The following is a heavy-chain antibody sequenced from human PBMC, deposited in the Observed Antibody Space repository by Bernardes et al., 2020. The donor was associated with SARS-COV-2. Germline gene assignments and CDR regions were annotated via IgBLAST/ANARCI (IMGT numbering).Heavy chain of an antibody. CDR1: GFTSSSYW. V-gene: IGHV3-74*01. CDR3: ARKTGHDYGMDV. CDR2: INSDGSNT. D-gene: IGHD3-10*01. J-gene: IGHJ6*02. Sequence: GGSLRLSCAASGFTSSSYWMHWVRQAPGKGLVWVSCINSDGSNTIYADSVKGRFTISRDSSKNTVYLQMDSLRGEDTAVYFCARKTGHDYGMDVWGQGTTVTVSS.